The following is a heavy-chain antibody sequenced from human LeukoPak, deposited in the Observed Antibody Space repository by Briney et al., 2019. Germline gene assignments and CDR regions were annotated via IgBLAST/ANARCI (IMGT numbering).Heavy chain of an antibody. CDR1: GGSISSNY. CDR2: SSYSGST. CDR3: AKGDTTVTQRPFDY. Sequence: SETLSLTCTVSGGSISSNYWNWLRQPPGKGLEWIGYSSYSGSTFYNPSLKSRVTISLDTSKNEFSLKLRSVTAADTALYYCAKGDTTVTQRPFDYWGQGTLVTVSS. J-gene: IGHJ4*02. D-gene: IGHD4-17*01. V-gene: IGHV4-59*03.